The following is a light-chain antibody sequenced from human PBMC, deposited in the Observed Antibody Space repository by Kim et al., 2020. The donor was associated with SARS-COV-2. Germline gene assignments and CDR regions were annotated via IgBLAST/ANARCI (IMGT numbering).Light chain of an antibody. CDR1: ESIGTW. Sequence: SASVGDRVTITYRASESIGTWLAWYQQKPGRAPRLLIYLASTLENGVPSRFSGTGSGTEFSLSITSLQPDDFATYYCQHYSRFPYTFGQGTKLEI. J-gene: IGKJ2*01. CDR3: QHYSRFPYT. V-gene: IGKV1-5*03. CDR2: LAS.